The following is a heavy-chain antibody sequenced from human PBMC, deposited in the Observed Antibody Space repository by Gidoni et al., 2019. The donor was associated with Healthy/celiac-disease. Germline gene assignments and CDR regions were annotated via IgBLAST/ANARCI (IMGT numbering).Heavy chain of an antibody. Sequence: EVQLLESGGGLVKPGGSLRLSCAASGFTFSSDAMSWVRQAPGKGLEWVSDISGSGGSTYYADSVKGRFTISRDNSKNTLYLQMNSLRAEDTAVYYCANGLRGYFDLWGRGTLVTVSS. CDR2: ISGSGGST. CDR3: ANGLRGYFDL. CDR1: GFTFSSDA. D-gene: IGHD4-17*01. J-gene: IGHJ2*01. V-gene: IGHV3-23*01.